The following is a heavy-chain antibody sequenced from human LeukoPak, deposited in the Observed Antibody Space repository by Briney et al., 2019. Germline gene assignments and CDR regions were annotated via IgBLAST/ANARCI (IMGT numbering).Heavy chain of an antibody. CDR1: GFPFSDDW. CDR3: TTVTMVRDYDY. J-gene: IGHJ4*02. CDR2: IKKKDDGGTT. Sequence: GGSLRLSCAASGFPFSDDWMSWVRQAPGKGLEWVGRIKKKDDGGTTYYAAPVKGRYTISRDDSKNMLYLEMNNLKIEDTAVYYCTTVTMVRDYDYWGQGTLVTVSS. V-gene: IGHV3-15*01. D-gene: IGHD3-10*01.